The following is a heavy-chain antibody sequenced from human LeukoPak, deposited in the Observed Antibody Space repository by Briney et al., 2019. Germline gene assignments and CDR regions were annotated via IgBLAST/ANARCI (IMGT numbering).Heavy chain of an antibody. V-gene: IGHV3-23*01. Sequence: GGSLRLSCAASGFTFSSYAMSWVRQAPGKGLEWVSAISGSGGSTYYADSVKGRFTISRDNSKNTLYLLMNSLRAEDTAVYYCAKEWLWFGESGIDYWGQGTLVTVSS. CDR1: GFTFSSYA. D-gene: IGHD3-10*01. J-gene: IGHJ4*02. CDR3: AKEWLWFGESGIDY. CDR2: ISGSGGST.